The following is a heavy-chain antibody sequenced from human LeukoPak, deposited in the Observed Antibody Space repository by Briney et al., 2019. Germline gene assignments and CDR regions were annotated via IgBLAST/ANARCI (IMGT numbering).Heavy chain of an antibody. J-gene: IGHJ4*02. Sequence: PGGSLRLSCAASGFTFDLYAMNWVRQAPGKGLEWVSAISGSGGSTYYADSVKGRFTISRDNSKNTLYLQMNSLRAEDTAVYYCAMAGWAMAEYFDYWGQGTLVTVSS. CDR2: ISGSGGST. CDR3: AMAGWAMAEYFDY. V-gene: IGHV3-23*01. D-gene: IGHD5-24*01. CDR1: GFTFDLYA.